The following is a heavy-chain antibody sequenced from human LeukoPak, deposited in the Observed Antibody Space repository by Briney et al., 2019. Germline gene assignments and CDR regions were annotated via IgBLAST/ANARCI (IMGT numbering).Heavy chain of an antibody. J-gene: IGHJ4*02. CDR3: AKDSYSKGDF. V-gene: IGHV3-7*01. Sequence: GGSLRLSCAASVFTFSYHWMTLVRQAPGKGLEWVANIKNDGAVKNYVDSVKGRFTISRDNAKNSLYLQMNSLRAEDTAVYYCAKDSYSKGDFWGQGVLVTVSS. CDR1: VFTFSYHW. CDR2: IKNDGAVK. D-gene: IGHD6-13*01.